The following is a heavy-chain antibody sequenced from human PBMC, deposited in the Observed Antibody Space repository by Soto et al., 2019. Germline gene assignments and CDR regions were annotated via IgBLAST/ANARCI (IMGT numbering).Heavy chain of an antibody. Sequence: QVQLVQSGAEVKKPGASVKVSCKASAYTFTNYAMHWVRQAPGQRLEWMGWINAGSGNTKYSHKFQGRVTITSDTSATTDYMEVNSLTSEDTAVYYCARVGSSNWPFDYWGQGTLVTVSS. CDR2: INAGSGNT. CDR3: ARVGSSNWPFDY. D-gene: IGHD6-13*01. CDR1: AYTFTNYA. V-gene: IGHV1-3*01. J-gene: IGHJ4*02.